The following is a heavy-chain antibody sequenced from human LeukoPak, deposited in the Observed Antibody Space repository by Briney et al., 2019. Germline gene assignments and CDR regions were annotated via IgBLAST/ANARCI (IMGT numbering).Heavy chain of an antibody. CDR1: GYTFTSYG. V-gene: IGHV1-18*01. CDR2: ISAYNGNT. J-gene: IGHJ4*02. CDR3: ARGQRGGSWYRLTPFDY. Sequence: ASVKVSCKASGYTFTSYGISWVRQAPGQGLEWMGWISAYNGNTNYAQKLQGRVTMTTDTSTSTAYMELRSLRSDDTAVYYCARGQRGGSWYRLTPFDYWGQGTLVTVSS. D-gene: IGHD6-13*01.